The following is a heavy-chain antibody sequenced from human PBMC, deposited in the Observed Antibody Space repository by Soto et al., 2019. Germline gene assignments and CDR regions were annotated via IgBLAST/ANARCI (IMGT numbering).Heavy chain of an antibody. V-gene: IGHV4-31*03. CDR2: IFYSGST. J-gene: IGHJ3*01. Sequence: QVQLQESGPGLVKPSQTLSPTCSVSGDSGSSGAYYWSWISQHPGKGLEWIGNIFYSGSTYYKPSFRSRVSISEDTSKQQFSLTLTSVTAADTAVYFCASGPGGSDTGNDAFNLWGQGTMVIVSS. CDR1: GDSGSSGAYY. CDR3: ASGPGGSDTGNDAFNL. D-gene: IGHD3-10*01.